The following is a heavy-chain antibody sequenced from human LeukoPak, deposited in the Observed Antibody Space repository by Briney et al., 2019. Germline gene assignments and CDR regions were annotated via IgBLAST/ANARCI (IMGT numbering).Heavy chain of an antibody. V-gene: IGHV3-23*01. D-gene: IGHD2-2*01. Sequence: GGSLRLSCAASGFTSSDYTMNCVRQAPGKGLEWVSGISVSDDSTYYADSVKGRFTMSRDNSNNMLYLQMNSLRAEDTAVYYCAKDRYCRSTNCPYDYWGQGTLVTVSS. J-gene: IGHJ4*02. CDR1: GFTSSDYT. CDR2: ISVSDDST. CDR3: AKDRYCRSTNCPYDY.